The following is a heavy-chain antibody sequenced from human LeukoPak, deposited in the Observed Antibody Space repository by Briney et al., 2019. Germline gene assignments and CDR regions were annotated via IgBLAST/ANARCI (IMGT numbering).Heavy chain of an antibody. V-gene: IGHV3-23*01. CDR1: GFTFSSYA. D-gene: IGHD2-2*01. Sequence: GGSLRLSCAAPGFTFSSYAMSWVRQAPGKGLEWVSAISGSGGSTYYADSVKGRFTISRDNSKNTLYLQMNSLRAEDTAVYYCAKLCPASCYYYYYGMDVWGQGTTVTVSS. CDR3: AKLCPASCYYYYYGMDV. CDR2: ISGSGGST. J-gene: IGHJ6*02.